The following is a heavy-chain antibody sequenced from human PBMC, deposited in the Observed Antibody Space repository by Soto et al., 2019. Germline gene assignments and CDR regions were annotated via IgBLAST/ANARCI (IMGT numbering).Heavy chain of an antibody. CDR3: VRWESSGWYLGM. CDR1: RCIFTGYW. D-gene: IGHD6-19*01. J-gene: IGHJ1*01. V-gene: IGHV3-7*03. CDR2: INPDGTKR. Sequence: XGSLRLSCSASRCIFTGYWSSWVRQPPGKGLEWVASINPDGTKRFYVDSVQGRFTISRDDAKNSVFLQMISLRAEDTAVYYCVRWESSGWYLGMWGQGPMVTVSS.